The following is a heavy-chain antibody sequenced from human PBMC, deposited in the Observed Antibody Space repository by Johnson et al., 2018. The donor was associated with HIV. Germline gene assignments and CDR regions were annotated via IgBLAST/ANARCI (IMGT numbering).Heavy chain of an antibody. J-gene: IGHJ3*02. CDR3: AFPTGATTAFDI. D-gene: IGHD5-24*01. CDR2: ISSNGGST. CDR1: GFTFSTYG. V-gene: IGHV3-64*01. Sequence: VESGGGVVQPGRSLRLSCAASGFTFSTYGMHWVRQAPGRGLEYVSAISSNGGSTYYANSVKGRFTISRDNSKNTLYLQMNSLRAEDTAVYYCAFPTGATTAFDIWGQGTMVTVSS.